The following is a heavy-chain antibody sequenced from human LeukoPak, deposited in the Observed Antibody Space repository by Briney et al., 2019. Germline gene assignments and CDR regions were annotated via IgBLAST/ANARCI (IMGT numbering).Heavy chain of an antibody. CDR3: AREGSGHYFYFFDY. CDR2: IKPDGGEK. V-gene: IGHV3-7*01. Sequence: GGSLRLSCAASGFTFSTYWMGWVRQTPGKGLEWVANIKPDGGEKYYVDSVKGRFTISRDNAKNSLYLQMNSLRAEDTAFYYCAREGSGHYFYFFDYWGQGAPVTVSS. J-gene: IGHJ4*02. CDR1: GFTFSTYW. D-gene: IGHD4-17*01.